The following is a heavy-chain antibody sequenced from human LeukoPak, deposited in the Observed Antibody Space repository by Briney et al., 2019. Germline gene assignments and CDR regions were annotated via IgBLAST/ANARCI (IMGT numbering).Heavy chain of an antibody. CDR1: GFTFSSYW. V-gene: IGHV3-7*01. CDR3: ARAGAIGSVDY. CDR2: INHDGSEK. Sequence: GGSLRLSCAASGFTFSSYWMSWVRQAPGRGLEWVANINHDGSEKYYVDSVTGRFTISRDNAKDSLYLQMNSLRVEDTAVYYCARAGAIGSVDYWGQGTLVPVSS. D-gene: IGHD2-15*01. J-gene: IGHJ4*02.